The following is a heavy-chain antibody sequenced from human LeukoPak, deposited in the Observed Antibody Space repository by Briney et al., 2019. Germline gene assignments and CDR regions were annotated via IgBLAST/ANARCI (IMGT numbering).Heavy chain of an antibody. CDR1: GFTFSSYA. D-gene: IGHD3-22*01. V-gene: IGHV3-23*01. CDR2: ISGSGGST. CDR3: AKSYYDSSGYSPLTDY. Sequence: GGSLRLSCAASGFTFSSYAMSWVRQAPGKGLEWVSAISGSGGSTYYADSVKGRFTIPRDNSKNTLYLQMNSLRAEDTAVYYCAKSYYDSSGYSPLTDYWGQGTLVTVSS. J-gene: IGHJ4*02.